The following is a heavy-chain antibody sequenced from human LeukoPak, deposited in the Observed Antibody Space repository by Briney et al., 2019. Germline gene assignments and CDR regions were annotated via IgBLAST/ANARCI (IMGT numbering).Heavy chain of an antibody. V-gene: IGHV4-34*01. CDR1: GGSFSGYY. CDR2: IKHSGST. Sequence: TSETLSLTCAVYGGSFSGYYWSWIRQPPGKGLEWIGEIKHSGSTNYNPSLKSRVTISVDTSKNQFSLKLSSVTAADTAVYYCAREAGYSSSSGINWFDPWGQGTLVTASS. CDR3: AREAGYSSSSGINWFDP. J-gene: IGHJ5*02. D-gene: IGHD6-6*01.